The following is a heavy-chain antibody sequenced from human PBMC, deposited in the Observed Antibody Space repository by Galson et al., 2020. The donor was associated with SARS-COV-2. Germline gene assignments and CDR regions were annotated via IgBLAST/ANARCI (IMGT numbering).Heavy chain of an antibody. Sequence: GESLKISCRTSGYSFTNYWIGWVRQMPGKGMEWMGIIYPDDSYTIYSPSFQGQVTISADKSISTAFLQWSSLKASDTAIYYCARHGASSGWYEGIDYWGQGTLVTVSS. D-gene: IGHD6-19*01. V-gene: IGHV5-51*01. CDR3: ARHGASSGWYEGIDY. J-gene: IGHJ4*02. CDR2: IYPDDSYT. CDR1: GYSFTNYW.